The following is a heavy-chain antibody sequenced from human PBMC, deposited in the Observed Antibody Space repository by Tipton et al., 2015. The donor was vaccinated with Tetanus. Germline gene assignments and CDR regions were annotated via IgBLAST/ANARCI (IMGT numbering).Heavy chain of an antibody. D-gene: IGHD3-10*01. CDR1: GYTFSNYG. CDR3: GRASGYHYGSGSYYSGEDY. Sequence: QVQLVQSGAEVTKPGASVKVSCKTSGYTFSNYGVSWVRQAPGRGLEGMGWISAHNGDTNTAQNLQGRVTMTTDTSTSTASMEWRSLTYDDTAVYYCGRASGYHYGSGSYYSGEDYWGQGTLVTVSS. V-gene: IGHV1-18*01. J-gene: IGHJ4*02. CDR2: ISAHNGDT.